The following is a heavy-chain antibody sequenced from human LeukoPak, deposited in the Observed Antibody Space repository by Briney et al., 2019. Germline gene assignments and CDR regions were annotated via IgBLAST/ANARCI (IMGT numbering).Heavy chain of an antibody. Sequence: SETPSLTCTVSGGSISSYYWSWIRQPPGKGLEWIGYTYYSGSTNYNPSLKSRVTISVDTSKNQFSLKLSSVTAADTAVYYCARGGVYSGYDYYFDYWGQGTLVTVSS. J-gene: IGHJ4*02. V-gene: IGHV4-59*01. CDR3: ARGGVYSGYDYYFDY. CDR2: TYYSGST. D-gene: IGHD5-12*01. CDR1: GGSISSYY.